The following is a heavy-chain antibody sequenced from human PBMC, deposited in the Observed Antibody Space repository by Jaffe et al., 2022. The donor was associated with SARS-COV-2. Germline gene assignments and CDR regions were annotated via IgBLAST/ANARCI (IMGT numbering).Heavy chain of an antibody. CDR1: GFTFSSYS. CDR3: ATAPLPDYYDSSGYHY. Sequence: EVQLVESGGGLVQPGGSLRLSCAASGFTFSSYSMNWVRQAPGKGLEWVSYISSSSSTIYYADSVKGRFTISRDNAKNSLYLQMNSLRAEDTAVYYCATAPLPDYYDSSGYHYWGQGTLVTVSS. D-gene: IGHD3-22*01. J-gene: IGHJ4*02. CDR2: ISSSSSTI. V-gene: IGHV3-48*01.